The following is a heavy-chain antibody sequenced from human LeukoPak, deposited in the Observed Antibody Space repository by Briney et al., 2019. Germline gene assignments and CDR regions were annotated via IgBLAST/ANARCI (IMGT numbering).Heavy chain of an antibody. CDR1: GGSIGNYY. V-gene: IGHV4-4*07. CDR3: ARDFYGDDGHHPFDY. CDR2: IYASGST. D-gene: IGHD2/OR15-2a*01. J-gene: IGHJ4*02. Sequence: SETLSLTCSVSGGSIGNYYWNWLRRPAGKGLEWIGRIYASGSTNYNPSLKSRVTISMDKSKNHFSLNLKPITVADTAVYYCARDFYGDDGHHPFDYWGQGIQVTVSS.